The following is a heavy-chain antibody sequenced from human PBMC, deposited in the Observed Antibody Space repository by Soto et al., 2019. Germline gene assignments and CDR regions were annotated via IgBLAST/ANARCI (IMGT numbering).Heavy chain of an antibody. CDR2: IIPMFGTA. Sequence: QVQLVQSGAEVKKPESSVKVSCKAPGGTFSTYAISWVRQAPGQGLEWMGGIIPMFGTANYAQRFQDRVTITADESPNTVYTALLTLRPHDTAVYSCASTIQLWLRRKNQAYSGWCQGTLLSVPS. J-gene: IGHJ4*02. CDR1: GGTFSTYA. CDR3: ASTIQLWLRRKNQAYSG. V-gene: IGHV1-69*12. D-gene: IGHD5-18*01.